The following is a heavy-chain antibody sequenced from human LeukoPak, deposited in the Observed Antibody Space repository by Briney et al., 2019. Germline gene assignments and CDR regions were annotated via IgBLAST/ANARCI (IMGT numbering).Heavy chain of an antibody. J-gene: IGHJ3*02. D-gene: IGHD3-3*01. CDR3: ARDHGLRNYDFWSGYYMAADALDI. CDR2: IWYDGSNK. V-gene: IGHV3-33*01. Sequence: PGRSLRLSCAASGFTFSSYGMHWVRQAPGKGLEWVAVIWYDGSNKYYADSVKGRFTISRDNSKNTLYLQMNSLRAEDTAVYYCARDHGLRNYDFWSGYYMAADALDIWGQGTMVTVSS. CDR1: GFTFSSYG.